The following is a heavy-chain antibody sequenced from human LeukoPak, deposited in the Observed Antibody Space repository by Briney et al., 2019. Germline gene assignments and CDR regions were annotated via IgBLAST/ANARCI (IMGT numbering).Heavy chain of an antibody. CDR2: INPSGGST. J-gene: IGHJ6*02. D-gene: IGHD3-3*01. Sequence: ASVNVSCKASGYTFTSYYMHWVRQAPGQGLEWMGIINPSGGSTSYAQKFQGRVTMTRDTSTSTVYMELSSLRSEDTAVYYCARSPITTIFGVVNYYYYGMDVWGQGTTVAVSS. CDR1: GYTFTSYY. CDR3: ARSPITTIFGVVNYYYYGMDV. V-gene: IGHV1-46*01.